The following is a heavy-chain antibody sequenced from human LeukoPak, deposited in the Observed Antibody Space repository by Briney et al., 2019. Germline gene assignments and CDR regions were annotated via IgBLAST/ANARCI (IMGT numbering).Heavy chain of an antibody. CDR2: IYYSGST. V-gene: IGHV4-39*01. J-gene: IGHJ5*02. Sequence: PSETLSLTCTISGGSISSSSYYWGWIRQPPGKGLEWIGSIYYSGSTYYNPSLKSRVTISVDTSKNQFSLKLSSVTAADTAVYYCARGSDGITTLGQGTLVTVSS. CDR1: GGSISSSSYY. D-gene: IGHD3-16*01. CDR3: ARGSDGITT.